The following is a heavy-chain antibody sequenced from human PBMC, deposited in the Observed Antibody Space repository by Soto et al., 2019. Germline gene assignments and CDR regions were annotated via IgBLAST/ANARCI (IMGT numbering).Heavy chain of an antibody. CDR1: GLTFDDYG. Sequence: GGSLRLSCAASGLTFDDYGISWVRQAPGKGLEWVSGINWNGGSTGYADSVKGRFTISRDNAKNSLYLQMNSLRAEDTALYYCARLYSSGWYGPGRYWGQGTLVTSPQ. D-gene: IGHD6-19*01. V-gene: IGHV3-20*04. CDR3: ARLYSSGWYGPGRY. J-gene: IGHJ4*02. CDR2: INWNGGST.